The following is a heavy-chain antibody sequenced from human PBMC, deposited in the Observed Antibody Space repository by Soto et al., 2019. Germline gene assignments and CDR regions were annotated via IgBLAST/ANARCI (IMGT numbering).Heavy chain of an antibody. CDR1: GYTLTELS. CDR2: FDPEDGET. V-gene: IGHV1-24*01. J-gene: IGHJ5*02. Sequence: ASVKVSCKVSGYTLTELSMHWVRQAPGKGLEWMGGFDPEDGETIYAQKSQGRVTMTEDTSTDTAYMELSSLRSEDTAVYYCATVVNCSGGSCYHFPNWFDPWGQGTLVTVSS. D-gene: IGHD2-15*01. CDR3: ATVVNCSGGSCYHFPNWFDP.